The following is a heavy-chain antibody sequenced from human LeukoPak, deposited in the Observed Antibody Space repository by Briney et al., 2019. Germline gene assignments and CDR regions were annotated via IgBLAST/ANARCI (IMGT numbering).Heavy chain of an antibody. Sequence: GGSLRLSCAASGFTVSSNYMSWVRQAPGKGLEYVSAISSNGGSTYYGDSVKGRFTISRDNSKYTLYLQMSSLRAEDTAVYYCVKARGIQLWLPGDYWGQGTLVTVSS. V-gene: IGHV3-64D*09. CDR1: GFTVSSNY. D-gene: IGHD5-18*01. CDR2: ISSNGGST. CDR3: VKARGIQLWLPGDY. J-gene: IGHJ4*02.